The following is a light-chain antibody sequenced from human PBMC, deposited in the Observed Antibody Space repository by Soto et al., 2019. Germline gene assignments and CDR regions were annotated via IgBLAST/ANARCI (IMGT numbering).Light chain of an antibody. CDR3: CSYTGTTSPWV. CDR1: SSDIGAYDY. CDR2: EVN. J-gene: IGLJ3*02. V-gene: IGLV2-14*01. Sequence: QSVLTQPASVSESPGESIIISCTGSSSDIGAYDYVSWYQHHPGRAPKVIIFEVNDRASGVSHRFSGSKSGNTASLTISGLQAEDEADYYCCSYTGTTSPWVFGGGTELTVL.